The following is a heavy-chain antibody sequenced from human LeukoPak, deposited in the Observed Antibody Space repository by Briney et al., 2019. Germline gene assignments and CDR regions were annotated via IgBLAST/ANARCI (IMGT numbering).Heavy chain of an antibody. Sequence: GGSLRLSCAASGFAFSNFAMGWVRQAPGKGLEWVSAMSGSGYYTYYVESVKGRFTISRDNSKNTLYLHMNSLRADDTAVYYCAKMEGQRLYDYCMDVWGRGTTVTVSS. CDR2: MSGSGYYT. CDR1: GFAFSNFA. V-gene: IGHV3-23*01. J-gene: IGHJ6*03. D-gene: IGHD3-3*01. CDR3: AKMEGQRLYDYCMDV.